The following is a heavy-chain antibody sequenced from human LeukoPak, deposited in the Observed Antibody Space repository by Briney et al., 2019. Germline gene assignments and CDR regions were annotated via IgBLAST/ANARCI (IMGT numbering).Heavy chain of an antibody. D-gene: IGHD3-9*01. CDR1: GFTFSSYG. CDR3: AKGIDWQLGNFDY. CDR2: IRYDGSNK. V-gene: IGHV3-30*02. J-gene: IGHJ4*02. Sequence: GGSLRLSCAASGFTFSSYGMHWVRQAPGKGLEWVAFIRYDGSNKYYADSVKGRFTISRDNSKNTLYLQMNSLRAEDTAVYYCAKGIDWQLGNFDYWGQGTLVTVSS.